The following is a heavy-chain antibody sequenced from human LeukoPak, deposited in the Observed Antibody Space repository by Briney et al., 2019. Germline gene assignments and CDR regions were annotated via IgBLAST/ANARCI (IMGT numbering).Heavy chain of an antibody. CDR1: GSTFSNYA. Sequence: GGSLRLSCAASGSTFSNYATSWVRQAPGKGLEWVSGIRSSGHNTYYEDSVKGRFTISRDNSKNMLYLQMNSLRAEDTAVYYCAKYVCGGDCYDYFDCWGQGTLVTVSS. CDR3: AKYVCGGDCYDYFDC. D-gene: IGHD2-21*02. CDR2: IRSSGHNT. J-gene: IGHJ4*02. V-gene: IGHV3-23*01.